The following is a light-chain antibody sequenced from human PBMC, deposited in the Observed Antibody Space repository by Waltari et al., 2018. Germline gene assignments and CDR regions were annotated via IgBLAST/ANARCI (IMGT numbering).Light chain of an antibody. CDR2: GNS. CDR1: SSNIGAGYE. V-gene: IGLV1-40*01. J-gene: IGLJ2*01. Sequence: QSVLTQPPSVSGPPGQRVTIPCTGSSSNIGAGYEVHWYQQLPGTAPKVLIYGNSNRPSGVPDRFSGSKSGTSASLAITGLQAEDEADYYCQSYDSRLRVVFGGGTKVTVL. CDR3: QSYDSRLRVV.